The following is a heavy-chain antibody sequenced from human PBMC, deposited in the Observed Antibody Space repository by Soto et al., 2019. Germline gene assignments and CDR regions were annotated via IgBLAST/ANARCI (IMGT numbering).Heavy chain of an antibody. Sequence: SETLSLTCAVSGYSISSGYYWGWIRQPPGKGLEWIGSIYHSGSTYYNPSLKSRVTISVDTSKNQFSLKPSSVTAADTAVYYCARTYCSGGSCYFTDCWGQGTLVTVSS. CDR1: GYSISSGYY. CDR2: IYHSGST. V-gene: IGHV4-38-2*01. J-gene: IGHJ4*02. D-gene: IGHD2-15*01. CDR3: ARTYCSGGSCYFTDC.